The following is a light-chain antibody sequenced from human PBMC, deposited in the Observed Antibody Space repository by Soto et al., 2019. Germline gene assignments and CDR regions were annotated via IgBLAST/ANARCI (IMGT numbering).Light chain of an antibody. V-gene: IGKV3-20*01. CDR3: QQYGSSGT. CDR2: GAS. CDR1: QSVSNSY. J-gene: IGKJ1*01. Sequence: SVLAQSPSTLSLSPGEGATLXXRASQSVSNSYLAWYQQKPGQAPXFLIYGASNRATGIPDRFSGSGSGTDFTLTISRLEPEDFAVYYCQQYGSSGTFGQGTKVDIK.